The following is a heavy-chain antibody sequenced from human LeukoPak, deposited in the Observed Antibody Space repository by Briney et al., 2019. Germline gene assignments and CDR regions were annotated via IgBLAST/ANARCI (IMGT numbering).Heavy chain of an antibody. V-gene: IGHV3-21*04. CDR3: ASAITTAGPPPFFDY. J-gene: IGHJ4*02. D-gene: IGHD6-13*01. CDR1: GFTFSSYS. Sequence: GGSLRLSCAASGFTFSSYSMNWVRQAPGKGLEWVSSISSSSSYIYYADSVKGRFTISRDNAKNSLYLQMNSLRAEDTAMYYCASAITTAGPPPFFDYWGLGTLVTVSS. CDR2: ISSSSSYI.